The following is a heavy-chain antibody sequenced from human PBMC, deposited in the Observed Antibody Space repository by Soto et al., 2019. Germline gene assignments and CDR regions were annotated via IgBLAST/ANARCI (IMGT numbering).Heavy chain of an antibody. J-gene: IGHJ5*02. CDR3: ARGIATGQLDP. V-gene: IGHV1-3*01. D-gene: IGHD2-15*01. Sequence: QVQLVQSGAEVKKPGASVKISCKASGYTFTRYTMNWVRQAPGQRREWMGWINPDNGNTKSSQKFQDRVIITRDTSASTAYMAMSSLRSEDTAVYYCARGIATGQLDPWGQGTLVTVSS. CDR2: INPDNGNT. CDR1: GYTFTRYT.